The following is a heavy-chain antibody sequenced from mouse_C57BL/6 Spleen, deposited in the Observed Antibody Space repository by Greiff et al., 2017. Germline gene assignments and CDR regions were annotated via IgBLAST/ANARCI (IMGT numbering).Heavy chain of an antibody. CDR3: ARSIYDGYYVDY. D-gene: IGHD2-3*01. CDR1: GYAFSSSW. V-gene: IGHV1-82*01. Sequence: VQLQQSGPELVKPGASVKISCKASGYAFSSSWMNWVKQRPGKGLEWIGRIYPGDGDTNYNGKFKGKATLTADKSSSTAYMQLSSLTSEDSAVYFCARSIYDGYYVDYWGQGTTLTVSS. CDR2: IYPGDGDT. J-gene: IGHJ2*01.